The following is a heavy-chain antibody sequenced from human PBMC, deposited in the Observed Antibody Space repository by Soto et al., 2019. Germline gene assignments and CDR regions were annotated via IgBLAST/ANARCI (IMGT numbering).Heavy chain of an antibody. V-gene: IGHV3-48*01. Sequence: GGSLRLSCAASGFTFSDYSMNWVRQAPGKGLEWVSYISGNGRSIYHADSVKGRFTISRDNAKKSLYLQMNSLRAEDTAVYYCASDFETVVVAAADDYWGQGTLVTVSS. J-gene: IGHJ4*02. D-gene: IGHD2-15*01. CDR3: ASDFETVVVAAADDY. CDR2: ISGNGRSI. CDR1: GFTFSDYS.